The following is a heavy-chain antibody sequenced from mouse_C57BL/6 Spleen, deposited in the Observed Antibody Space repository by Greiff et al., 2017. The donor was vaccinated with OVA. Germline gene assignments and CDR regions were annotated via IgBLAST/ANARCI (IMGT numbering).Heavy chain of an antibody. CDR1: GFTFSSYG. V-gene: IGHV5-6*01. CDR2: ISSGGSYT. J-gene: IGHJ4*01. D-gene: IGHD1-1*01. CDR3: ARHETTVVANPGAMDY. Sequence: EVQLVESGGDLVKPGGSLKLSCAASGFTFSSYGMSWVRQTPDKRLEWVATISSGGSYTYYPASVKGRFTISRDTAKNTLYLQMSSPKTEDTAMYYWARHETTVVANPGAMDYWGQGTSVTVSS.